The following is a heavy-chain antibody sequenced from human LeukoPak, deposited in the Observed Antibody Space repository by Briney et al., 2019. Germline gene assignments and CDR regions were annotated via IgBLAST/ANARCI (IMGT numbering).Heavy chain of an antibody. CDR2: INHSGST. J-gene: IGHJ4*02. CDR1: GGSFSGYY. D-gene: IGHD2-21*01. V-gene: IGHV4-34*01. CDR3: ARVTAGDNDY. Sequence: SETLSLTCAVYGGSFSGYYWSWIRQPPGKGLEWIGEINHSGSTNYNPSLKSRVTISVDTSKNQFSLKLSSVTAADTAVYYCARVTAGDNDYWGQGTLVTVSS.